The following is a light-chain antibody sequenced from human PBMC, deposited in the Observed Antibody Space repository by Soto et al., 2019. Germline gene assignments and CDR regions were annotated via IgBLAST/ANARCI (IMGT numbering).Light chain of an antibody. V-gene: IGLV2-14*01. J-gene: IGLJ1*01. CDR2: DVS. Sequence: QSVLTQPASVSGSPGQSITISCTGTSSDVGGYNYVSWYQQHPGKAHKLMIYDVSNRPSGVSNRFSGSKSGNTASLTISGLQAEDEADYYCCSYTSSTIYVFGTGTKVTVL. CDR3: CSYTSSTIYV. CDR1: SSDVGGYNY.